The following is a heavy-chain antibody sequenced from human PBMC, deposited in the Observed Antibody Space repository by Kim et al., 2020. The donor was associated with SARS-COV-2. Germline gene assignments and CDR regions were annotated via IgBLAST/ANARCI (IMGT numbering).Heavy chain of an antibody. Sequence: YADSVKGRFTISRHNSKNTLYLQMNSLRAEDTAVYYCAKDVDSSSWSFDYWGQGTLVTVSS. V-gene: IGHV3-30*02. D-gene: IGHD6-13*01. CDR3: AKDVDSSSWSFDY. J-gene: IGHJ4*02.